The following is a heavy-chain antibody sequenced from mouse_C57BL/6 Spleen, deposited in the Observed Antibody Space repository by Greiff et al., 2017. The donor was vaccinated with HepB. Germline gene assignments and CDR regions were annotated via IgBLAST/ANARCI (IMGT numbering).Heavy chain of an antibody. CDR3: AREGTGTGTWFAY. J-gene: IGHJ3*01. Sequence: EVQLVESGGGLVKPGGSLKLSCAASGFTFSSYAMSWVRQTPEKRLEWVATISDGGSYTYYPDNVKGRFTISRDNAKNNLYLQMSHLKSEDTAMYYCAREGTGTGTWFAYWGQGTLVTVSA. CDR1: GFTFSSYA. CDR2: ISDGGSYT. V-gene: IGHV5-4*01. D-gene: IGHD4-1*01.